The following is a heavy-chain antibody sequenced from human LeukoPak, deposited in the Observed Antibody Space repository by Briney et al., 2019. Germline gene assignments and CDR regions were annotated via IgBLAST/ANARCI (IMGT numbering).Heavy chain of an antibody. Sequence: GESLKISCKGSGYSFTSYWIGWVRQMPGKGLEWMGIIYPGDSDTRYSPSFQGQVTISADRSISTAYLQWSSLKASDTAMYYRARHKYYASGSSIFDYWGQGTLVTVSS. CDR2: IYPGDSDT. CDR1: GYSFTSYW. D-gene: IGHD3-10*01. V-gene: IGHV5-51*01. CDR3: ARHKYYASGSSIFDY. J-gene: IGHJ4*02.